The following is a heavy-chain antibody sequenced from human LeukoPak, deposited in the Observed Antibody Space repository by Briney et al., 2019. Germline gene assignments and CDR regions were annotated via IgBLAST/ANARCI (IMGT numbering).Heavy chain of an antibody. CDR2: ITGSGGST. CDR3: ARDKPGI. D-gene: IGHD6-13*01. CDR1: GFTFSTYV. J-gene: IGHJ4*02. Sequence: GGSLRLSCAASGFTFSTYVVNWVRQAPGKGLEWVSTITGSGGSTYYADSVKGRFTISRDNSKNTLYLRMSSLRVEDTAVYYCARDKPGIWGQGTLVTVSS. V-gene: IGHV3-23*01.